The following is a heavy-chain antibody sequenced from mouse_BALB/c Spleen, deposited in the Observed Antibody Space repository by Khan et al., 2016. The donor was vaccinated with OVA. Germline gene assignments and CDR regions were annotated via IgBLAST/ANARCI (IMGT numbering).Heavy chain of an antibody. CDR1: GYTFTSYW. Sequence: VQLQESGAELAKPGASVKMSCKASGYTFTSYWMHWIKQRPGQSLEWIGYINPTSGYTDYNQKFKDKATLTADKSSSTAYMQLSSLTSDDSVVYYCARDRIDYWGQGTALTVSS. CDR2: INPTSGYT. V-gene: IGHV1-7*01. CDR3: ARDRIDY. J-gene: IGHJ2*01.